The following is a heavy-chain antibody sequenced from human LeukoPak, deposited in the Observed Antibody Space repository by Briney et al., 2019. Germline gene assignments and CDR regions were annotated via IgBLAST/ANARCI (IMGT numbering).Heavy chain of an antibody. CDR2: ISAYNGNT. CDR3: ARALGYSDRFSNSG. CDR1: GYTFTSYG. Sequence: GASVKVSCKASGYTFTSYGISWVRQAPGQGLEWMGWISAYNGNTNYAQKLQGRVTMTTDTSTSTAYMELRSLRSGDTAVYYCARALGYSDRFSNSGWGQGTLVTVSS. J-gene: IGHJ4*02. D-gene: IGHD6-13*01. V-gene: IGHV1-18*01.